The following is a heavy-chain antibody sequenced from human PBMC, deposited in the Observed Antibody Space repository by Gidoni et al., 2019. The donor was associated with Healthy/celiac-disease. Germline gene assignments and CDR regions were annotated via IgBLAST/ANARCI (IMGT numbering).Heavy chain of an antibody. D-gene: IGHD6-13*01. CDR3: ARDNEQHYYYYYGMDV. CDR1: GYTFTSYA. V-gene: IGHV1-3*01. Sequence: QVQLVQSGAAVKKPGASVKVSCKASGYTFTSYAMHWVGPAPGQRLEWMGWINAGNGNTKYSQKFQGRVTITRDTSASTAYMELSSLRSEDTAVYYCARDNEQHYYYYYGMDVWGQGTTVTVSS. CDR2: INAGNGNT. J-gene: IGHJ6*02.